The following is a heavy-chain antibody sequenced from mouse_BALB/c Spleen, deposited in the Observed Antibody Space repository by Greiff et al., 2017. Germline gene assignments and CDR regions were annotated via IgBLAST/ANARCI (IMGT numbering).Heavy chain of an antibody. D-gene: IGHD2-5*01. CDR2: INPSTGYT. CDR1: GYSFTSYW. Sequence: QVQLQQSGAELAKPGASVKMSCKASGYSFTSYWMHWVKQRPGQGLEWIGYINPSTGYTEYNQKFKDKATLTADKSSSTAYMQLSSLTSEDSAVYYCARESNIDYWGQGTTLTVSS. V-gene: IGHV1-7*01. J-gene: IGHJ2*01. CDR3: ARESNIDY.